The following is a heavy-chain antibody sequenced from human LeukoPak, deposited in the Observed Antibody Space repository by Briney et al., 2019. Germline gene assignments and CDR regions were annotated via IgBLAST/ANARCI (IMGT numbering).Heavy chain of an antibody. J-gene: IGHJ4*02. CDR3: AKTYYYDSSGPFDY. CDR2: INPNSGGT. V-gene: IGHV1-2*02. D-gene: IGHD3-22*01. CDR1: GYTFTGYY. Sequence: EASVKVSCKASGYTFTGYYIHWVRQAPGQGLEWMGWINPNSGGTNYAQKFQGRVTMTRDTSISTAYMELSRLRSDDTAVYYCAKTYYYDSSGPFDYWGQGTLVTVPS.